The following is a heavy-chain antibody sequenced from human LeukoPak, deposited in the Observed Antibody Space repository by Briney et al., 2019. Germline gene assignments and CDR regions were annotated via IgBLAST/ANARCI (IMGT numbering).Heavy chain of an antibody. J-gene: IGHJ4*02. D-gene: IGHD3-10*01. Sequence: ASVKVSCKASGDTFTSYYMHWVRQAPGQGLEWMGWISAYNGNTNYAQKLQGRVTMTTDTSTTTADMELRSLRSADTAVYYCARDTEGFGVDYWGQGTLVTVSS. V-gene: IGHV1-18*04. CDR2: ISAYNGNT. CDR3: ARDTEGFGVDY. CDR1: GDTFTSYY.